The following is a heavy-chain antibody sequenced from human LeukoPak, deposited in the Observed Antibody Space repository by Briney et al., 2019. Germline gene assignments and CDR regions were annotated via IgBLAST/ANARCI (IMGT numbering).Heavy chain of an antibody. CDR2: INPTTGDT. V-gene: IGHV1-46*01. D-gene: IGHD2-15*01. Sequence: ASVEVSCKASGYTFTSYYMHWVRQAPGQGLEWMGIINPTTGDTTYAQKFQGRLTMTRDMSTSTVYMELSSLTSEDTAVFYCARYGFSAVWQGGWHAFDIWGQGTVVTVSS. CDR1: GYTFTSYY. J-gene: IGHJ3*02. CDR3: ARYGFSAVWQGGWHAFDI.